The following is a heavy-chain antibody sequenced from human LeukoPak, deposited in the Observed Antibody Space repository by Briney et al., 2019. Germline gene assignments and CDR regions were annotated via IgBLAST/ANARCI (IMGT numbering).Heavy chain of an antibody. J-gene: IGHJ4*02. V-gene: IGHV3-48*03. CDR3: ARVYSSSSGTTFDY. Sequence: GGSLRLSCAASGFTFSSYEMNWVRQAPGKGLEWVSYISSSGSPIYYAASVKGRFTISRDNAKNSLYLQMNILTSEDTAVYYCARVYSSSSGTTFDYWGQGTLVTVSS. CDR1: GFTFSSYE. D-gene: IGHD6-6*01. CDR2: ISSSGSPI.